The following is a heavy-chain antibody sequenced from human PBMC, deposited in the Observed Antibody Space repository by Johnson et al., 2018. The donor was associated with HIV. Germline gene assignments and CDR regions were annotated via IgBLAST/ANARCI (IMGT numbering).Heavy chain of an antibody. V-gene: IGHV3-7*01. J-gene: IGHJ3*02. Sequence: VQLVESGGGLVQPGGSLRLSCAASGFTFSSYWMSWVRKAPGKGLEWLANINQDGSEMYYVDSVKGRFTISRDNSKNTLYLQMNSRKAEDTAVYYCARALARGQWLPNGYIWGRGTKVTVSS. CDR2: INQDGSEM. CDR3: ARALARGQWLPNGYI. D-gene: IGHD6-19*01. CDR1: GFTFSSYW.